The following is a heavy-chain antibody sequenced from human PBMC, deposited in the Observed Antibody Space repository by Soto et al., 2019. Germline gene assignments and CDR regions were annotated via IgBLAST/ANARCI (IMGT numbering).Heavy chain of an antibody. CDR2: ISGSGGGT. CDR3: AKNGDSSGYPRHFDY. J-gene: IGHJ4*02. CDR1: GFTFSSYA. Sequence: GGSLRLSCAASGFTFSSYAMSWVRQAPGKGLEWVSAISGSGGGTYYADSVKGRFTISRDNSKNTLYLHLSSLTSDDTAVYYCAKNGDSSGYPRHFDYWGQGTLVTVSS. V-gene: IGHV3-23*01. D-gene: IGHD3-22*01.